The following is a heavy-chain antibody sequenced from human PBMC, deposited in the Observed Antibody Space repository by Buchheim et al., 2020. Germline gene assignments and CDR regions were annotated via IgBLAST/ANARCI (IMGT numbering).Heavy chain of an antibody. Sequence: QVQLQESGPGLVKPSQTLSLTCTVSGGSISSGGYYWSWIRQHPGKGLEWIGYIYYSGSTYYNPSLKSRVTISVNTSKNQFSLKLSSVTAADTAVYCCAREQGIQLYLRGGAFDIWGQGT. D-gene: IGHD5-18*01. J-gene: IGHJ3*02. V-gene: IGHV4-31*03. CDR3: AREQGIQLYLRGGAFDI. CDR2: IYYSGST. CDR1: GGSISSGGYY.